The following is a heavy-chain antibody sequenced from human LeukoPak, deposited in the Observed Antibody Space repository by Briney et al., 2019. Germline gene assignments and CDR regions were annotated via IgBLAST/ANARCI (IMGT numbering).Heavy chain of an antibody. CDR2: ISGSGDST. CDR3: AKSPSIAARIFFDY. V-gene: IGHV3-23*01. J-gene: IGHJ4*02. D-gene: IGHD6-6*01. CDR1: GFTFSTYA. Sequence: GGSLRLSCAASGFTFSTYAVNWVRQAPGKGLEWVSTISGSGDSTYYADSVKGRFTISRDNSKNTLYLQMNSLRAEDTAVYYCAKSPSIAARIFFDYWGQGTLVTVSS.